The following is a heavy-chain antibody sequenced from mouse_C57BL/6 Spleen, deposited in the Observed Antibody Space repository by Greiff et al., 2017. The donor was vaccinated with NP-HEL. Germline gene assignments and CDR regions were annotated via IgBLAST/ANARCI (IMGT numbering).Heavy chain of an antibody. J-gene: IGHJ1*03. D-gene: IGHD2-4*01. CDR1: GFSFNTYA. CDR2: IRSKSNNYAT. CDR3: VRHVDYDYDGWYFDV. V-gene: IGHV10-1*01. Sequence: EVKLVESGGGLVQPKGSLKLSCAASGFSFNTYAMNWVRQAPGKGLEWVARIRSKSNNYATYYADSVKDRFTISRDDSESMLYLQMNNLKTEDTAMYYCVRHVDYDYDGWYFDVWGTGTTVTVSS.